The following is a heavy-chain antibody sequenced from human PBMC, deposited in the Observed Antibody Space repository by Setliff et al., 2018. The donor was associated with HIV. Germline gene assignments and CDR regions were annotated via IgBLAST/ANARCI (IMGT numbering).Heavy chain of an antibody. CDR1: GYSISSDYC. CDR3: ARDQRAWTTVTTDY. Sequence: SETLSLTCGVSGYSISSDYCWGWIRQPPGKGLEWIGNMCHGGNTYYNTSLKGRVTISVDTSKNQFSLKLTSVTAADTAVYYCARDQRAWTTVTTDYWGQGTLVTVSS. V-gene: IGHV4-38-2*02. CDR2: MCHGGNT. J-gene: IGHJ4*02. D-gene: IGHD4-17*01.